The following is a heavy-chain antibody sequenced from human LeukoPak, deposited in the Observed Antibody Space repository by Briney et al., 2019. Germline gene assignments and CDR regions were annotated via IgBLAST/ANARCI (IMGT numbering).Heavy chain of an antibody. CDR2: INPDNGNT. Sequence: ASVKVSCKASGYRFTRYGISWVRQAPGQGLEWMGWINPDNGNTKYAQKFQGRVTMTTDTSTSTAHMELRSLRSDDTAVYYCATYYCSTTSCYPYFFDYWGQGTLVTVSS. CDR3: ATYYCSTTSCYPYFFDY. CDR1: GYRFTRYG. D-gene: IGHD2-2*01. V-gene: IGHV1-18*04. J-gene: IGHJ4*02.